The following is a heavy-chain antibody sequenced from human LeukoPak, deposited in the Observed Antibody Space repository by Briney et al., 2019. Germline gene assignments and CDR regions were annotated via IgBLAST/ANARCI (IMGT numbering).Heavy chain of an antibody. CDR2: IYGSGST. CDR1: GDSIRNYY. J-gene: IGHJ4*02. V-gene: IGHV4-4*07. CDR3: ARAPPYDSSGRDYYFDY. Sequence: SETLSLTCTVSGDSIRNYYWSWIRQPAGKGLEWIGRIYGSGSTNYNASLESRLTMSVDTSKNQFSLKLSSVTAADTAVYYCARAPPYDSSGRDYYFDYWGQGTLVTVSS. D-gene: IGHD3-22*01.